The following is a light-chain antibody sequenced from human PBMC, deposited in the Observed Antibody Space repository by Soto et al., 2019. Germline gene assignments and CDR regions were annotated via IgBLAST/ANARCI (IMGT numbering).Light chain of an antibody. CDR3: QQYNSYWT. CDR2: KAS. J-gene: IGKJ1*01. Sequence: DVQLTQSPSSQSASVVDIFTITCRASQTISDWLAWHQQKPGKAPKLLIYKASSLQSGVPSRFSGRGSGTEFTLTISSLQPDDFATYYCQQYNSYWTFGQGTKVDIK. CDR1: QTISDW. V-gene: IGKV1-5*03.